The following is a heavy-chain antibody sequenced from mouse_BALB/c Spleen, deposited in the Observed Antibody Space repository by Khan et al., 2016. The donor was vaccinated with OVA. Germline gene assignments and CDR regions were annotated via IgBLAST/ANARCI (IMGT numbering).Heavy chain of an antibody. V-gene: IGHV3-8*02. CDR3: ARSTLRYAFAY. J-gene: IGHJ3*01. Sequence: EVQLQESGPSLVQPSQTLSLTCSVTGDSISSGYWSWIRKFPGNKLEYMGYMISSGYTYYNPSLKSRISIIRHTSKNQYYLQLNSVTTEDTATYYCARSTLRYAFAYWGQGTLVTVSA. D-gene: IGHD1-1*01. CDR2: MISSGYT. CDR1: GDSISSGY.